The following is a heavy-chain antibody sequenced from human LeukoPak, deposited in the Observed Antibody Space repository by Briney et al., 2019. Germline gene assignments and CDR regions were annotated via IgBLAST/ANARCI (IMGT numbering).Heavy chain of an antibody. V-gene: IGHV3-23*01. D-gene: IGHD2-15*01. Sequence: GGSLRLSCAASGFTFSSYGMSWVRQAPGKGLEWVSAISGSGGSTYYADSVKGRFTISRDNSKNTLYLQMNSLRAEDTAVYYCAKDCSGGSCYSSWGQGTLVTVSS. CDR1: GFTFSSYG. CDR2: ISGSGGST. CDR3: AKDCSGGSCYSS. J-gene: IGHJ4*02.